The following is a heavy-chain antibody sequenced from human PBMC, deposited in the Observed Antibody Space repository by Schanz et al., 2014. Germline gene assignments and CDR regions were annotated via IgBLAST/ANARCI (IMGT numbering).Heavy chain of an antibody. CDR2: IDGKSTPV. Sequence: EVRLVESGGGLLQPGGTLRLSCEAFGFDFNSYSMNWVRQVPGKGLEWLSYIDGKSTPVYYADAVKGRFTVSRDNARNSLYLQMDSLRAEATAVYYCAREEGWGIAAAGPNHYYYGMDVWGQGATVTVSS. CDR1: GFDFNSYS. CDR3: AREEGWGIAAAGPNHYYYGMDV. D-gene: IGHD6-13*01. V-gene: IGHV3-48*01. J-gene: IGHJ6*02.